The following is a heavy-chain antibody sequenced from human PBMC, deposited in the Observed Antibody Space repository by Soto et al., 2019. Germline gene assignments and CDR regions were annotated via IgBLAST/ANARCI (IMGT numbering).Heavy chain of an antibody. V-gene: IGHV1-69*13. CDR2: IIPIFGTA. CDR3: ASGPGRFGENYYYYGMDV. D-gene: IGHD3-10*01. J-gene: IGHJ6*02. Sequence: SVKVSCKASGGTFSIYAISGVLQSPLQGLEWMGGIIPIFGTANYAQKFQGRVTITADESTSTAYMELSSLRSEDTAVYYCASGPGRFGENYYYYGMDVWGQGTTVTVSS. CDR1: GGTFSIYA.